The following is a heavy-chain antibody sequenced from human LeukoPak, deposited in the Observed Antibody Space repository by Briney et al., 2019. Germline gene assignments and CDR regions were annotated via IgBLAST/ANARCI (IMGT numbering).Heavy chain of an antibody. CDR1: GCIVSSYS. CDR3: ARDLYDSGGYSSPIDY. J-gene: IGHJ4*02. D-gene: IGHD3-22*01. CDR2: ISSSSSHI. V-gene: IGHV3-21*01. Sequence: GGSLRLSCAASGCIVSSYSMNWVRQAPGKGLEWVSSISSSSSHIHSADSVKGRFTISRDNAKNSLYLQMNSLRAKDTAVYYCARDLYDSGGYSSPIDYWGQGTLVTVSS.